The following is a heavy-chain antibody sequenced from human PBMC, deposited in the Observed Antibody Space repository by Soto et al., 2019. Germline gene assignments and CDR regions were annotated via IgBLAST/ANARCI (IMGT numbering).Heavy chain of an antibody. J-gene: IGHJ4*02. V-gene: IGHV4-61*08. CDR1: GDSVSSSAYY. CDR3: ARESLQTGYDS. Sequence: PSETLSLTCSFSGDSVSSSAYYWSWVRQPPGKGLEWIGYIYFSGYSNYSPSLKSRVTISVDTSKNQFSLSVTSVTAGDTAMYYCARESLQTGYDSWGQGTLVT. CDR2: IYFSGYS. D-gene: IGHD5-12*01.